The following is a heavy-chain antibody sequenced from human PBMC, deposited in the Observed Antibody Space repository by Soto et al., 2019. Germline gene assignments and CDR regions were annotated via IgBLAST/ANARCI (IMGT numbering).Heavy chain of an antibody. CDR3: ARAGYSYGYYYYYNMDV. V-gene: IGHV1-69*12. Sequence: QVQLMQSGAEVKKPGSSVKVSCKASGGTFSSYAITWVRQAPGQGLEWMGGIIPIFGTINYAPEFQGRVMITADESXSXXYMELSSLRSEDTAVYYCARAGYSYGYYYYYNMDVWGQGTTVTVSS. CDR1: GGTFSSYA. D-gene: IGHD5-18*01. CDR2: IIPIFGTI. J-gene: IGHJ6*02.